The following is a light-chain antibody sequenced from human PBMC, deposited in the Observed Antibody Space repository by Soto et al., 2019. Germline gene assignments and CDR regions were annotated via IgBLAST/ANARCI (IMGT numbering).Light chain of an antibody. CDR2: EVS. CDR1: SSDVGGYNY. Sequence: QSVLTQPASVSGSPGQSITISCPGTSSDVGGYNYVSWYQQHPGKAPKLMIYEVSDRPSGVSNRFSGSKSGNTASLTISGLQAEDEADYYCSSYTSSSPVVFGGGTKLTVL. J-gene: IGLJ2*01. V-gene: IGLV2-14*01. CDR3: SSYTSSSPVV.